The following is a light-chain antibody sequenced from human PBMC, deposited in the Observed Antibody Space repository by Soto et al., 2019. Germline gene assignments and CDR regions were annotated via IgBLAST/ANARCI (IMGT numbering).Light chain of an antibody. CDR3: ETWDSNTRV. CDR2: LEGSGSY. J-gene: IGLJ2*01. Sequence: QSELTQSSSASASLGSSVKLTCTLSSGHSSYIIAWHHQQPGKAPRYLMKLEGSGSYNKGSGVPDRFSGSSSGADRYLTISNLQFEDEANYYCETWDSNTRVFGGGTKVTVL. V-gene: IGLV4-60*02. CDR1: SGHSSYI.